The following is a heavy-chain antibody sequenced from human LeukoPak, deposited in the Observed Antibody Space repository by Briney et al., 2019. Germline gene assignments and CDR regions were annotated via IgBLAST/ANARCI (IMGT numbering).Heavy chain of an antibody. CDR2: VSAYNGNT. D-gene: IGHD1/OR15-1a*01. J-gene: IGHJ4*02. Sequence: GASVKVSCKASGYTFTSYGIGWVRQAPGQGLEWMGWVSAYNGNTDYAQKLQGRVTMTTDTSTSTAYLELRSLRSDDTAVYYCARGTNHPFDYWGQGTLVTVSS. V-gene: IGHV1-18*01. CDR1: GYTFTSYG. CDR3: ARGTNHPFDY.